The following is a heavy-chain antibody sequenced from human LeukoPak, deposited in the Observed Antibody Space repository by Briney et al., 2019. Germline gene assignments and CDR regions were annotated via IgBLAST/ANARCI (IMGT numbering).Heavy chain of an antibody. V-gene: IGHV4-39*02. CDR3: ARELYCSSTSCYQRDSRVPFDY. CDR2: INYSGST. J-gene: IGHJ4*02. Sequence: PSETLSLTCTVSGDSISRGVYYWGWIRQPPGKGLEWIGSINYSGSTYYSPSLRSRVTISVDTSKNFFSLKLSSVTAADTAVYYCARELYCSSTSCYQRDSRVPFDYWGQGTLVTVSS. D-gene: IGHD2-2*01. CDR1: GDSISRGVYY.